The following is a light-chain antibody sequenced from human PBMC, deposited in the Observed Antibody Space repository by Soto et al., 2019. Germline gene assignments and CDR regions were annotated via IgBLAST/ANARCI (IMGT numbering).Light chain of an antibody. CDR2: AAS. CDR3: QQSYSTLLFT. J-gene: IGKJ3*01. V-gene: IGKV1-39*01. CDR1: QSISSY. Sequence: DLQMTQSPSSLSASVGDRVTITCRASQSISSYLNWYQQKPGKAPKLLIYAASSLQSGVPSRFSGSGSGTDFTLTISSLQPEAFATYYCQQSYSTLLFTFGPGTKVDIK.